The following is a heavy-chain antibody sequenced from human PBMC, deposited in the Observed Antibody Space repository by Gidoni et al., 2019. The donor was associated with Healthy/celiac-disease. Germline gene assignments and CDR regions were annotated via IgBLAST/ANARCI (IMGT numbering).Heavy chain of an antibody. Sequence: QLQLQESGPGLVKPSETLSLTCTVSGGSISSSSYYWGWIRQPPGKGLEWIGSIYYSGSTYYNPSLKSRVTISVDTSKNQFSLKLSSVTAADTAVYYCARQRGMGIAAAGDYFVYWGQGTLVTVSS. CDR2: IYYSGST. CDR1: GGSISSSSYY. J-gene: IGHJ4*02. V-gene: IGHV4-39*01. CDR3: ARQRGMGIAAAGDYFVY. D-gene: IGHD6-13*01.